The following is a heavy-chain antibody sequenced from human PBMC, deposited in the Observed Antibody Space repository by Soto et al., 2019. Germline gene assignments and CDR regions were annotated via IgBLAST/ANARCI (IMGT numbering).Heavy chain of an antibody. CDR3: ASLGYCSSTSCYRAHYYYYGMDV. V-gene: IGHV1-69*13. J-gene: IGHJ6*02. CDR2: IIPIFGTA. Sequence: SVKVSCKASGGTFSSYAISWVRQAPGQGLEWMGGIIPIFGTANYAQKFQGRVTITADESTSTAYMELSSLRSEDTAVYYCASLGYCSSTSCYRAHYYYYGMDVWGQGTTVTV. D-gene: IGHD2-2*02. CDR1: GGTFSSYA.